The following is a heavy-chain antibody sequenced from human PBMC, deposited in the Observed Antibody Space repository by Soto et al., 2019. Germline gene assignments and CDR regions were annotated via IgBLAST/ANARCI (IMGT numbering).Heavy chain of an antibody. D-gene: IGHD6-13*01. J-gene: IGHJ5*02. V-gene: IGHV3-53*01. CDR3: ARELSGSWYNWFDP. CDR1: GFSVSSNS. CDR2: IHSDVTT. Sequence: LRLSCAASGFSVSSNSMSWVRQAPGKGLEWVSVIHSDVTTYFADSVKGRFIISRDNSKNMLYLQMNSLRAEDTAIYYCARELSGSWYNWFDPWGQGTLVTVSS.